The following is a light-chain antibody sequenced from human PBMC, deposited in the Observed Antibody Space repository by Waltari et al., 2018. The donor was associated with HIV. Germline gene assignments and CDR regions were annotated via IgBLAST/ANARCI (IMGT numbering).Light chain of an antibody. V-gene: IGLV1-47*01. J-gene: IGLJ2*01. CDR1: SSNIGSYY. CDR2: RNN. CDR3: AARTDSLTAVV. Sequence: QSVLTQPPSASGTPGQRVTISCSGSSSNIGSYYVYWYQQLPGTAPKLLIYRNNQRPSGVPDRFSGSKSGTSASLAINGLRSEDEADYYCAARTDSLTAVVFGGGTKLSVL.